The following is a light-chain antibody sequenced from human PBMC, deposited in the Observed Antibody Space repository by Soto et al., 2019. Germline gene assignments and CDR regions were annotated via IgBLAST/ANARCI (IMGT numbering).Light chain of an antibody. CDR2: RAS. CDR1: QSVSSSY. CDR3: QQYNNWPPGT. V-gene: IGKV3-20*01. Sequence: EIVLTQSPGTLSLSPGERATLSCRASQSVSSSYLAWYQQKPGQAPKVLIYRASSRATGIPDRFSGSGSGTDFTLTISSLQSEDFAVYYCQQYNNWPPGTFGQGTKVDI. J-gene: IGKJ1*01.